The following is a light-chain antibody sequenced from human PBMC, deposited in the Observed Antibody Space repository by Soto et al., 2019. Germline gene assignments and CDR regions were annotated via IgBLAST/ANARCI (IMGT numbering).Light chain of an antibody. Sequence: DIQMNLSPSTLSASVGDRVTITCRASQSISTWLAWYQQKPGKAPKLLIYDASSLESGVPSRFGGGGSGTEFTLTISSLQPDDFATYYCQHYNSYSEAFGQGTKVDIK. J-gene: IGKJ1*01. CDR1: QSISTW. V-gene: IGKV1-5*01. CDR3: QHYNSYSEA. CDR2: DAS.